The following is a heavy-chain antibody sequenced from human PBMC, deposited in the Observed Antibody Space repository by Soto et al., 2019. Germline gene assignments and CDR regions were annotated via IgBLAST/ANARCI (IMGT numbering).Heavy chain of an antibody. CDR2: IIPILGIA. CDR3: ALGYCSSTSCYRAY. D-gene: IGHD2-2*02. V-gene: IGHV1-69*02. Sequence: QVQLVQSGAEVKKPGSSVKVSCKASGGTFSSYTISWVRQAPGQGLEWMGRIIPILGIANYAQKFQGRVTITADKSPRTVYMELSRLRSEDTAVYYCALGYCSSTSCYRAYWGQGALVTVSS. J-gene: IGHJ4*02. CDR1: GGTFSSYT.